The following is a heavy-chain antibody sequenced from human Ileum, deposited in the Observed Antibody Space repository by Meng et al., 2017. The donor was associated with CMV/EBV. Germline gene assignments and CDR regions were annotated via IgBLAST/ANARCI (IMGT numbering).Heavy chain of an antibody. D-gene: IGHD3-22*01. V-gene: IGHV2-5*02. CDR2: IYWDDDK. CDR1: GFSLSASGVG. Sequence: TWKESGPTLGKPTQTPTLTCTFSGFSLSASGVGVGWIRQPPGKALEWLALIYWDDDKRYSPSLKSRLTITKDTSNNQVVLIMTNMDPVDTATYYCAHSSDYYDSSGELDYWGQGTLVTVSS. J-gene: IGHJ4*02. CDR3: AHSSDYYDSSGELDY.